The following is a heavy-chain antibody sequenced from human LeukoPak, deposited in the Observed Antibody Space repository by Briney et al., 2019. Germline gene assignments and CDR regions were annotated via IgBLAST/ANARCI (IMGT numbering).Heavy chain of an antibody. J-gene: IGHJ3*02. Sequence: GGSLRLSCAASGFTFSSYWIHWVRQAPGKGLEWVSYIRSSSSTIYYADSVKGRFTISRDNAKNSLYLQMNSLRAEDTAVYYCARAKRNGFDIWGQGTMVTVSS. CDR1: GFTFSSYW. CDR2: IRSSSSTI. V-gene: IGHV3-48*01. CDR3: ARAKRNGFDI.